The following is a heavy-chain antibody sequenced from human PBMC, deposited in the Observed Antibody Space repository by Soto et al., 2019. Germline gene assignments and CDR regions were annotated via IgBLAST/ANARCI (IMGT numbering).Heavy chain of an antibody. CDR1: GFIFKNYA. J-gene: IGHJ4*02. D-gene: IGHD2-15*01. CDR2: ITRDGYNK. V-gene: IGHV3-30*18. Sequence: QVQLVESGGGVVQPGRSLRLSCAGSGFIFKNYALNWVRQAPGKGLEWVASITRDGYNKYYADSVKGRFTISRDNSRDTLSLQMTALTIKDSPGDYCTKSSGGSSTVVMYYWGQGTRVTVST. CDR3: TKSSGGSSTVVMYY.